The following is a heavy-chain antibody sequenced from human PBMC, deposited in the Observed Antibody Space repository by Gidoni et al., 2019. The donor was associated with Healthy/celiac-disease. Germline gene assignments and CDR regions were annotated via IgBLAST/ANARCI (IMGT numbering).Heavy chain of an antibody. J-gene: IGHJ3*02. Sequence: FTISRDNAKNTLYLQMNSLRAEDTAVYYCARDVDDWDAFDIWGQGTMVTVSS. CDR3: ARDVDDWDAFDI. V-gene: IGHV3-74*01. D-gene: IGHD3-9*01.